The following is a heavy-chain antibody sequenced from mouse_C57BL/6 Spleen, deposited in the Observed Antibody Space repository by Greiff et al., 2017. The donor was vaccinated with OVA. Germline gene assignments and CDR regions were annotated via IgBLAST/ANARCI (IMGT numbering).Heavy chain of an antibody. CDR2: IDPSDSYT. CDR1: GYTFTSYW. Sequence: QVQLQQPGAELVMPGASVKLSCKASGYTFTSYWMHWVKQRPGQGLEWIGEIDPSDSYTNYNQKFKGKSTLTVDKSSSTAYMQLSSLTSEDSAVYYCARDGFITTVGYVDVWGTGTTVTVSS. CDR3: ARDGFITTVGYVDV. J-gene: IGHJ1*03. D-gene: IGHD1-1*01. V-gene: IGHV1-69*01.